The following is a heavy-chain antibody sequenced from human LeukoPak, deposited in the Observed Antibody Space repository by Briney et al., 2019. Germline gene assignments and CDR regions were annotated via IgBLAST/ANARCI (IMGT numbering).Heavy chain of an antibody. D-gene: IGHD3-22*01. CDR1: GFTFSSYA. V-gene: IGHV3-30-3*01. Sequence: PGRSLRLSCAASGFTFSSYAMHWVRQAPGKGLVWVAVISYDGSNKYYADSVKGRFTISRDNSKNTLYLQMNSLRAEDTAVYYCARNYYDSSGYSPFDYWGQGTLVTVSS. CDR2: ISYDGSNK. CDR3: ARNYYDSSGYSPFDY. J-gene: IGHJ4*02.